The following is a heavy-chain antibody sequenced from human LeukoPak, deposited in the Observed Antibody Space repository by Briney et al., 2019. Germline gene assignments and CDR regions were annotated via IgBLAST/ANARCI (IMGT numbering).Heavy chain of an antibody. J-gene: IGHJ4*02. CDR2: IKQDGSEK. CDR3: ARYGQLGD. D-gene: IGHD6-6*01. V-gene: IGHV3-7*03. CDR1: GFTFSTLD. Sequence: GGSLRLSCAASGFTFSTLDMSWVRQAPGKGLEWVALIKQDGSEKYYVDSVKGRFTMSRDNAESSLYLQMNSLRVEDTAMYYCARYGQLGDWGRGTLVTVSS.